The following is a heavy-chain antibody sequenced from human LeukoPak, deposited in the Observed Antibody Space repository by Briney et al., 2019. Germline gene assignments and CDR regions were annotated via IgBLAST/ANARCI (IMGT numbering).Heavy chain of an antibody. J-gene: IGHJ4*02. CDR3: ARGRYYYDSSGKKGYYFDY. CDR1: GGSISSNTYY. CDR2: IYYSGST. Sequence: PSETLSLTCTVSGGSISSNTYYWGWIRQPPWKGLEWIGYIYYSGSTNYNPALKSRVTISVDTSENQFSLKLSSVTAADTAVYYCARGRYYYDSSGKKGYYFDYWGQGTLVTVSS. D-gene: IGHD3-22*01. V-gene: IGHV4-61*05.